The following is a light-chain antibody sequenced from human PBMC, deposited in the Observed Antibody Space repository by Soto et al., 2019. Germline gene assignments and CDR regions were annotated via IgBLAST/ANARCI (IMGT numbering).Light chain of an antibody. CDR1: QSISSY. V-gene: IGKV1-39*01. Sequence: DIQMTQSPSSLSASVGDRVTVTCRASQSISSYLNWYQQKPGKAPKLLIYAASSLQSGVPSRFSGSGSGPDFTLTISSLQPEDFATYYCQQSYSTPITFGQGTRLEI. J-gene: IGKJ5*01. CDR2: AAS. CDR3: QQSYSTPIT.